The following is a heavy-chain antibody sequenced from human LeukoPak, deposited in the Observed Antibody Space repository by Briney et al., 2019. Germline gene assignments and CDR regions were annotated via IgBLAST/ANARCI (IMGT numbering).Heavy chain of an antibody. Sequence: PGESLKISCKGSGYNFTSYWIGWVRQIPGKGLEWVGIIYPGDSDTRYSRSFQGQVTISADKSISTAYLQWSSLQASDTAMYYCARHSARLDLLYMDVWGKGPRVTVSS. CDR2: IYPGDSDT. CDR3: ARHSARLDLLYMDV. J-gene: IGHJ6*03. CDR1: GYNFTSYW. D-gene: IGHD1-1*01. V-gene: IGHV5-51*01.